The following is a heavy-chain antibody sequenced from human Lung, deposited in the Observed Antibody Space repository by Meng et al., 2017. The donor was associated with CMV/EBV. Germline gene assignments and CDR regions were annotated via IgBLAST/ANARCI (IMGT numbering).Heavy chain of an antibody. V-gene: IGHV3-74*01. J-gene: IGHJ6*02. CDR1: GFTFSSYW. CDR3: VRDKVRYYDFWSGYGGMDV. CDR2: INSDGSST. Sequence: GESXKIPCAASGFTFSSYWMHWVRQAPGKGLVWVSRINSDGSSTSYADSVKGRFTISRDNAKNTLYLQMNSLRAEDTAVYYCVRDKVRYYDFWSGYGGMDVWGQGXTVTVSS. D-gene: IGHD3-3*01.